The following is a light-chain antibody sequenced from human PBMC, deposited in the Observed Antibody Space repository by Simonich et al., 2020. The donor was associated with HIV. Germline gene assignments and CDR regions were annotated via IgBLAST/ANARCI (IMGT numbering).Light chain of an antibody. CDR1: SSDGGGYND. CDR2: EVI. V-gene: IGLV2-8*01. Sequence: QSALTQPPSASGSPGQAVTISCTGTSSDGGGYNDVSWYQQHPGKAPKLMIYEVIRQPSGVPDLFSCSKSGNTASLTVSGLQAEDEADYYGSSYAGSRNLRLFGGGTKLTVL. J-gene: IGLJ2*01. CDR3: SSYAGSRNLRL.